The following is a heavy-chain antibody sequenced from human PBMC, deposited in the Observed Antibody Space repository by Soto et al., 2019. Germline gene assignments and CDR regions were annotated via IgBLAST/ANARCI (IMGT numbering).Heavy chain of an antibody. CDR1: GYTFTGQY. V-gene: IGHV1-2*04. J-gene: IGHJ4*02. CDR2: INPNSGGT. Sequence: QVQLVQSRAEVKKPGASMKVSCKASGYTFTGQYIHWVRQAPGQGLEWMGWINPNSGGTNYAQKFQGWVTMTRDTSISTAYMELSRLRSDDTAVYYCARGYCSSTSCHFDYWGQGTLVTVSP. CDR3: ARGYCSSTSCHFDY. D-gene: IGHD2-2*01.